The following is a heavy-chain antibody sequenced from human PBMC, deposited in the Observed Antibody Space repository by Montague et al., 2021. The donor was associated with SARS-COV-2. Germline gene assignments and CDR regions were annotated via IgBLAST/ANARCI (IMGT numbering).Heavy chain of an antibody. CDR3: AKDLHPFTGEVVTYFEN. Sequence: SRRLSCAASGFTFSSYAMGWVRQAPGKGLEWVSGISGSGGGTKYADSVKGRFTISRDNSKNTLHLQMNTLRAEDTAVYYCAKDLHPFTGEVVTYFENWGQGSLVTVSS. CDR1: GFTFSSYA. J-gene: IGHJ1*01. D-gene: IGHD3-9*01. V-gene: IGHV3-23*01. CDR2: ISGSGGGT.